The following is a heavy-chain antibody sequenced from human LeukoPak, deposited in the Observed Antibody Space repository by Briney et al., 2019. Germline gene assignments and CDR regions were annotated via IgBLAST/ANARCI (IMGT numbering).Heavy chain of an antibody. CDR3: ARNRGFVDTAMACDY. Sequence: SVKVSCKASGGTFSSYAISWVRQAPGQGLEWMGGIIPIFGTANYAQKFQGRVTITTDESTSTAYMELSSLRSEDTAVYYCARNRGFVDTAMACDYWGQGTLVTVSS. CDR1: GGTFSSYA. J-gene: IGHJ4*02. CDR2: IIPIFGTA. D-gene: IGHD5-18*01. V-gene: IGHV1-69*05.